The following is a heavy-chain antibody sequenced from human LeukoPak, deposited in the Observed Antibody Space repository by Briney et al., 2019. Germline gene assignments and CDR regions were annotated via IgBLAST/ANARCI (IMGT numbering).Heavy chain of an antibody. CDR3: ARRSDSGSDDGEDYFDF. D-gene: IGHD1-26*01. J-gene: IGHJ4*02. CDR1: AGSLFSTTFC. V-gene: IGHV4-39*01. CDR2: MYYDGST. Sequence: PSETLSLTCSVSAGSLFSTTFCWGWIRQPPGKGLEWIGSMYYDGSTYYNPSLKSRVSISVDTSNNQFSLKLTSVTAADTAVYFCARRSDSGSDDGEDYFDFWGQGTLVTVSS.